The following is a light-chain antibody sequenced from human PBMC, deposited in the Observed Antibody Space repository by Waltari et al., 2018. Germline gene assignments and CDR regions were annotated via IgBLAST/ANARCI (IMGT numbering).Light chain of an antibody. Sequence: EVVMTQSPGTLSLSPGETATLSCRASPSVDNSLAWYQQKIGQAPSLLIYGASNRAADIPDRFSASGYGTEFTLTIRSLQSEDFAVYYCQQYETWPRTFGQGTKLEI. V-gene: IGKV3D-15*01. J-gene: IGKJ2*01. CDR2: GAS. CDR3: QQYETWPRT. CDR1: PSVDNS.